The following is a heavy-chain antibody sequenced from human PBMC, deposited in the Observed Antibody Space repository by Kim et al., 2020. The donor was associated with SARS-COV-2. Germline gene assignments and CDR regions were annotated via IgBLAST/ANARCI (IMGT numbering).Heavy chain of an antibody. V-gene: IGHV1-69*01. Sequence: YAQDFQGRVTITADESTSTAYMELSSLRSEDTAVYYCARDRAVAGGWFDPWGQGTLVTVSS. CDR3: ARDRAVAGGWFDP. J-gene: IGHJ5*02. D-gene: IGHD6-19*01.